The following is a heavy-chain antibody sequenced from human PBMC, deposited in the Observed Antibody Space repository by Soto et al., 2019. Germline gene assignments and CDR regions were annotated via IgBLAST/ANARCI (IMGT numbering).Heavy chain of an antibody. CDR1: GASIRNYF. J-gene: IGHJ5*02. CDR2: IYYSGST. V-gene: IGHV4-59*12. CDR3: ATYDFDGGSNRFDH. D-gene: IGHD3-3*01. Sequence: QVLLQESGPRLVKPSETLSLSCTISGASIRNYFWSWLRQPPGKGLEWIVQIYYSGSTNYNSSLKSRATISIDLSKSQFSLQLTSVTAADTAFYYCATYDFDGGSNRFDHWGQGSLVTVSS.